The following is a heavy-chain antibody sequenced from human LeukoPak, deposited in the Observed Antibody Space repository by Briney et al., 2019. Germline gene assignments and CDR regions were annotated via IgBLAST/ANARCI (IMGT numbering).Heavy chain of an antibody. D-gene: IGHD3-22*01. CDR3: ARVSIDSSGWSAFDI. CDR2: ISSSSSYI. Sequence: GGSLRLSCAASGFTFSSYSMNWVRQTPGKGLEWVSSISSSSSYIYYADSVKGRFTISRDNAKNSLYLQMNSLRAEDTAVYYCARVSIDSSGWSAFDIWGQGTMVTVSS. CDR1: GFTFSSYS. V-gene: IGHV3-21*01. J-gene: IGHJ3*02.